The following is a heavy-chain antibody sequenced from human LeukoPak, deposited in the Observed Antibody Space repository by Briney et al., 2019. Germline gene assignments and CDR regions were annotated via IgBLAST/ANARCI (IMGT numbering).Heavy chain of an antibody. V-gene: IGHV5-51*01. CDR3: ARWGGTGSSWLLKNDY. CDR2: IYPGDSDT. Sequence: GESLKISCKGSGYSFTSYWVGWVRQMPGKGLEWMGVIYPGDSDTRYSPSFQGQVTISADKSISTAYLQWSSLKASDTAMYYCARWGGTGSSWLLKNDYWGQGTLVTVSS. J-gene: IGHJ4*02. CDR1: GYSFTSYW. D-gene: IGHD6-13*01.